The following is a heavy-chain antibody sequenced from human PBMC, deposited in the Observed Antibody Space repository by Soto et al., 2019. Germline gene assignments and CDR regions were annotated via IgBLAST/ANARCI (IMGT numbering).Heavy chain of an antibody. Sequence: QVQLVESGGGLVKPGGSLRLSCAASGITFSDHYMTWIRQAPGKGLEWISYISGTAGTIYYADSVKGRFTISRDNAKNSPFLPLTSPTADDTAVDYCTRAPCNGSGTYDISALDVWGQGTTVTVSS. CDR1: GITFSDHY. J-gene: IGHJ6*02. CDR2: ISGTAGTI. D-gene: IGHD3-10*01. V-gene: IGHV3-11*01. CDR3: TRAPCNGSGTYDISALDV.